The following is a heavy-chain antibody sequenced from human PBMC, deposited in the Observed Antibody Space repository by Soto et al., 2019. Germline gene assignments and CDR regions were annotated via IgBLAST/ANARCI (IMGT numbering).Heavy chain of an antibody. D-gene: IGHD5-18*01. J-gene: IGHJ4*02. CDR2: ISYGGSNT. CDR3: ARDSETNGYSYDYFDY. CDR1: GFTFRTYA. V-gene: IGHV3-30*04. Sequence: PGGSLRLSCAASGFTFRTYAMHWVRQAPGKGLEWVAVISYGGSNTYYADSVKGRFTISRDNSKNTLYLQMNSLRTEDSAVYYCARDSETNGYSYDYFDYWGQGTLVTVSS.